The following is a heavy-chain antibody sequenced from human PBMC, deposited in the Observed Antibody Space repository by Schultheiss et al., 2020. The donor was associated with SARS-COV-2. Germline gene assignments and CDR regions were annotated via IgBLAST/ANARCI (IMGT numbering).Heavy chain of an antibody. CDR2: ISSSSSTI. CDR3: ARVGSPADY. D-gene: IGHD6-13*01. V-gene: IGHV3-48*04. Sequence: GSLRLSCAASGFTFSSYGMHWVRQAPGKGLEWVSYISSSSSTIYYADSVKGRFTISRDNAKNSLYLQMNSLRAEDTAVYYCARVGSPADYWGQGTLVTVSS. J-gene: IGHJ4*02. CDR1: GFTFSSYG.